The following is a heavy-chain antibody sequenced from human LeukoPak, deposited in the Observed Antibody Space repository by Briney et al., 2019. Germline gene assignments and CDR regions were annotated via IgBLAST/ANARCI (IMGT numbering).Heavy chain of an antibody. V-gene: IGHV3-30*18. D-gene: IGHD1-26*01. CDR3: AKGAVISGNYYDRFVC. CDR2: ISYDGNNR. CDR1: GFTFSSYG. Sequence: GGSLRLSCAASGFTFSSYGMHWIRQAPGKGLEWVADISYDGNNRYYADPVKGRFTVSSDSSKNTLYLHMKSMRVEDTAVYYCAKGAVISGNYYDRFVCWGQGTLVTVSS. J-gene: IGHJ4*02.